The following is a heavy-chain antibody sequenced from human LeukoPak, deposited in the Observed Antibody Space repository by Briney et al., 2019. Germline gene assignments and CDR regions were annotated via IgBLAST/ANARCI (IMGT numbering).Heavy chain of an antibody. CDR3: GTSTTVAGTFWFDP. Sequence: GGSLRLSCAPSGVSLSNYALDWVRQAPGKGLEWVAAISYDGSKTYYTDSVKGRFTISRDGPSDTLSLQMDSLRAEDTALYYCGTSTTVAGTFWFDPWGQGTLVIVSS. V-gene: IGHV3-30*04. CDR2: ISYDGSKT. J-gene: IGHJ5*02. D-gene: IGHD6-19*01. CDR1: GVSLSNYA.